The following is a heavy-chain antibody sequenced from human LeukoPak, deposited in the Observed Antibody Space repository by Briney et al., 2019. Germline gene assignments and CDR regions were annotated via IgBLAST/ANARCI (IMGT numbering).Heavy chain of an antibody. D-gene: IGHD6-6*01. CDR3: AKDISYSSSSIDY. CDR2: ISWNSGSI. Sequence: GRSLRLSCAASGFTFDDYAMHWVRHAPGKGLEWVSGISWNSGSIGYADSVKGRFTISRDNAKNSLYLQMNSLRAEDTALYYCAKDISYSSSSIDYWGQGTLVTVSS. V-gene: IGHV3-9*01. J-gene: IGHJ4*02. CDR1: GFTFDDYA.